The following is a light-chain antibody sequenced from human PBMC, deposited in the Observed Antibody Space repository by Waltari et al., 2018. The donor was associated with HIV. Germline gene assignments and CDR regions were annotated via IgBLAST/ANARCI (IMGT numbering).Light chain of an antibody. CDR3: HQFRSSTSYT. CDR1: QSVSNNY. J-gene: IGKJ2*01. V-gene: IGKV3D-20*01. CDR2: DAS. Sequence: EIVLTQSPATLSLSPGERATLSCGASQSVSNNYLAGYQQNPGRVPRLLIYDASTRAAVIPDRFSGSGSGTDFTLTISRLEPEVFAEYYCHQFRSSTSYTFGQGTKLEIK.